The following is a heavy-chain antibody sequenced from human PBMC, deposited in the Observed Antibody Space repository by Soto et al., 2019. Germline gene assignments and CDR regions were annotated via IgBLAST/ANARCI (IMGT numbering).Heavy chain of an antibody. CDR3: ASGYCSSTSCYAFDY. Sequence: QVQLQESGPGLVKPSQTLSLTCTVSGGSISSGGYYWSWIRQHPGKGLEWIGYIYYSGSTYYNPSLKSRVTISVDTSKNQFSLKLSSVTAADTAMYYCASGYCSSTSCYAFDYWGQGTLVTVSS. CDR1: GGSISSGGYY. V-gene: IGHV4-31*03. J-gene: IGHJ4*02. D-gene: IGHD2-2*01. CDR2: IYYSGST.